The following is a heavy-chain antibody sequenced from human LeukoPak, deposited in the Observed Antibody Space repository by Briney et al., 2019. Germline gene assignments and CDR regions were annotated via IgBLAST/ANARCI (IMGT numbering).Heavy chain of an antibody. J-gene: IGHJ4*02. CDR3: ARGHIVVVMYGY. CDR2: ISSSGSTI. CDR1: GFTFSSYE. D-gene: IGHD2-21*01. Sequence: GGSLRLSCAASGFTFSSYEMNWVRQAPGKGLEWVSYISSSGSTIYYADSVKGRFTISRDNAKNSLYLQMNSLRADDTAVYYCARGHIVVVMYGYWGQGTLVTVSS. V-gene: IGHV3-48*03.